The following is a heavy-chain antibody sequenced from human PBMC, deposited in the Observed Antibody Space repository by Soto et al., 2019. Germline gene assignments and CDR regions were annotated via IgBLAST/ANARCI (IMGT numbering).Heavy chain of an antibody. Sequence: SETLSLTCTVSGASIRSYYWSWIRQPPGKGLEWIGYIYYSGSTNYNPSLKSRVSISIDTSKNQFSLKLTSVTAADMAVYYCARQQVVATNYYYYGMHVWGQGTTVTVSS. CDR2: IYYSGST. J-gene: IGHJ6*02. CDR1: GASIRSYY. CDR3: ARQQVVATNYYYYGMHV. D-gene: IGHD2-21*01. V-gene: IGHV4-59*08.